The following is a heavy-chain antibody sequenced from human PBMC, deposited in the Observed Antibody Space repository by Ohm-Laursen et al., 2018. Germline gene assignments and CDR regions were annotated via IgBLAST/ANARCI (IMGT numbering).Heavy chain of an antibody. Sequence: SETLSLTCAVYDGSFSGYYWTWIRQPPGKGLEWIGEINHSETTNYNPSLKSRLTISVDTSKKQFSLKLSSVTAADTAVYYCARHSTPYYDFWSGYWYGMDVWGQGTTVTVSS. CDR2: INHSETT. V-gene: IGHV4-34*01. J-gene: IGHJ6*02. CDR3: ARHSTPYYDFWSGYWYGMDV. CDR1: DGSFSGYY. D-gene: IGHD3-3*01.